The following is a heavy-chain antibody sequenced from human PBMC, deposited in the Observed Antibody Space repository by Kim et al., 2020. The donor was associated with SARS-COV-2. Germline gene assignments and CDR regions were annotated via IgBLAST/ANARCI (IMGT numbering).Heavy chain of an antibody. V-gene: IGHV1-3*01. CDR3: GGGGGDLGRGPVLNS. CDR2: INAGNGTP. J-gene: IGHJ1*01. CDR1: GYTFTSYA. Sequence: ASVKVSCKASGYTFTSYAMHWVRQAPGQRLEWMGWINAGNGTPKYYQKFQGRVTLTRATSAGPASWGWGAWGLEDTPGYNWGGGGGDLGRGPVLNSWGQG. D-gene: IGHD3-16*01.